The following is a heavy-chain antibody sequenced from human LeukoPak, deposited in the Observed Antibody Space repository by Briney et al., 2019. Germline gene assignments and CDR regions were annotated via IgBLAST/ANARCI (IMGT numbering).Heavy chain of an antibody. Sequence: GASVKVSCKASGYTFTSYDINWVRQATGQGLEWMGWMNPNSGNTGYAQKFQGRVTMTRNTSIGTAYMELSSLRSEDTAVYYCARGGALGGSSNFYYYYYGMDVWGQGTTVTVSS. D-gene: IGHD6-6*01. J-gene: IGHJ6*02. CDR3: ARGGALGGSSNFYYYYYGMDV. CDR1: GYTFTSYD. CDR2: MNPNSGNT. V-gene: IGHV1-8*01.